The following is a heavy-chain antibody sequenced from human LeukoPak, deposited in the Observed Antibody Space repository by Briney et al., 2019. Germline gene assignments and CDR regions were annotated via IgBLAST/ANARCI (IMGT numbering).Heavy chain of an antibody. D-gene: IGHD6-13*01. CDR3: TSGISSSTNSDY. CDR1: GFTLSGSA. Sequence: GGSLRLSCAASGFTLSGSAMHWVRQASGKGLEWVGRIRSKADSYATAYAPSVKGRFTISRDDSKNTASLQMNSLKTEDTAVYYCTSGISSSTNSDYWGQGTLVTVSS. J-gene: IGHJ4*02. CDR2: IRSKADSYAT. V-gene: IGHV3-73*01.